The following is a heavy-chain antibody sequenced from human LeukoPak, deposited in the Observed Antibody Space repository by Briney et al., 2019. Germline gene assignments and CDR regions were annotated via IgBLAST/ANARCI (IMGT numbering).Heavy chain of an antibody. J-gene: IGHJ4*02. CDR3: AKDRGNWNSGVSDFDY. CDR1: GFTFSRYA. D-gene: IGHD1-7*01. CDR2: ISGSGGST. V-gene: IGHV3-23*01. Sequence: GGSLRLSCEASGFTFSRYAMSWVRQAPGKGLEWVSGISGSGGSTYYPDSVKGRFTISRDNSKNTPYLQMNSLRAEDTAVYYCAKDRGNWNSGVSDFDYWGQGTLVTVSS.